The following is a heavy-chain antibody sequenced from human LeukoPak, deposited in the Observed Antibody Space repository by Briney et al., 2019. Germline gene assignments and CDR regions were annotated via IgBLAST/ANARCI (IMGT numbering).Heavy chain of an antibody. CDR1: GYTFIGYY. CDR2: INPNSGGT. V-gene: IGHV1-2*05. D-gene: IGHD4-17*01. J-gene: IGHJ4*02. CDR3: AREGGDIYYGDYEFDY. Sequence: GASVKVSCKASGYTFIGYYMHWVRQAPGQGLEWMGRINPNSGGTNYAQKFQGRVTMTRDTSISTAYMELSRLRSDDTGVYYCAREGGDIYYGDYEFDYWGQGTLVTVSS.